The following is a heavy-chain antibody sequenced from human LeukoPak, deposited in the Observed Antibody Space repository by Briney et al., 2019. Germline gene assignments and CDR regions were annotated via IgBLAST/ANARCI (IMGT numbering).Heavy chain of an antibody. D-gene: IGHD3-22*01. CDR1: GGTFSSYA. Sequence: SVKVSCKASGGTFSSYAISWVRQAPGQGLEWMGRIIPILGIANYAQKFQGRVTITADKSTSTAYMGLSSLRSEDTAVYYCASRPLYYYDSSGHFDIWGQGTMVTVSS. V-gene: IGHV1-69*04. J-gene: IGHJ3*02. CDR2: IIPILGIA. CDR3: ASRPLYYYDSSGHFDI.